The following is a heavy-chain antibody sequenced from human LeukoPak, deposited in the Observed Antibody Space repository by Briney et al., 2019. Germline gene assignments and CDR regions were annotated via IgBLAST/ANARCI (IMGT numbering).Heavy chain of an antibody. Sequence: ASVKVSCKPSRYTFTGYYIQWVRRAPGQGLEWMGWINTNSGGPNYAQKFQGRVTMPSDTSIDEAYMELSRLRTDDTVVYYCARVRSHGLYGDIDYWGQGTLVTVSS. CDR1: RYTFTGYY. CDR2: INTNSGGP. D-gene: IGHD4-17*01. J-gene: IGHJ4*02. CDR3: ARVRSHGLYGDIDY. V-gene: IGHV1-2*02.